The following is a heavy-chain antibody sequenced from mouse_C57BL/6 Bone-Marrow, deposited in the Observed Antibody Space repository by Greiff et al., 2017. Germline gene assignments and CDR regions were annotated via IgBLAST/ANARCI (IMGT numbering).Heavy chain of an antibody. CDR3: ARDASYDYADYYAMDY. Sequence: EVMLVESGGGLVQSGRSLRLSCATSGFTFSDFYMEWVRQAPGKGLEWIAASRNKANDYTTASSASVKGRFIVSRDTSQSILYLQMNALRAEDTAIYYCARDASYDYADYYAMDYGGQGTSVTVSS. D-gene: IGHD2-4*01. V-gene: IGHV7-1*01. CDR2: SRNKANDYTT. J-gene: IGHJ4*01. CDR1: GFTFSDFY.